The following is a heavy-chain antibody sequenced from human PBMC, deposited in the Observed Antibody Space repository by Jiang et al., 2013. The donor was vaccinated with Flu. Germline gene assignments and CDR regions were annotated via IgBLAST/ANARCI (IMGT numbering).Heavy chain of an antibody. J-gene: IGHJ4*02. CDR2: IDWSDDK. D-gene: IGHD6-19*01. CDR3: TRTLRRTSGWYPPDY. CDR1: GFSLNTSPMC. Sequence: LTLTCTFSGFSLNTSPMCVTWIRQPPGKALEWLALIDWSDDKYYSTSLKTRLTISKDTSKNQVVLTMTNMDPVDTATYYCTRTLRRTSGWYPPDYWGQGTLVTVSP. V-gene: IGHV2-70*01.